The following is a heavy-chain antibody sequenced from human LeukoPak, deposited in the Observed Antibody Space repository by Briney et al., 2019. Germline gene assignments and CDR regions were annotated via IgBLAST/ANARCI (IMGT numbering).Heavy chain of an antibody. CDR3: ARDRSSGRGRNYFDY. CDR2: ISYDGSNK. D-gene: IGHD6-25*01. J-gene: IGHJ4*02. CDR1: GFTFSSYA. V-gene: IGHV3-30*04. Sequence: GGSLRLSCAASGFTFSSYAMHWVRQAPGKGLEWGAVISYDGSNKYYADSVKGRFTISRDNSKNTLYLQMNSLRAEDTAVYYCARDRSSGRGRNYFDYWGQGTLVTVSS.